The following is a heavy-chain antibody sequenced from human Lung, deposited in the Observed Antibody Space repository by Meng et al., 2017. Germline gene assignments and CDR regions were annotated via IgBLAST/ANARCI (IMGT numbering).Heavy chain of an antibody. Sequence: QVQRKQWGERLLRPSENLSLTCAVYGGSISGSYWSWIRQSPAKGLEWIGKINHGGSTNYNPSLESRVTISVDTPKNQFSLRLTSMTVADTAVYYCARERHSTIIRGVIDFWGQGALVTVSS. D-gene: IGHD3-10*01. V-gene: IGHV4-34*01. CDR1: GGSISGSY. CDR3: ARERHSTIIRGVIDF. J-gene: IGHJ4*02. CDR2: INHGGST.